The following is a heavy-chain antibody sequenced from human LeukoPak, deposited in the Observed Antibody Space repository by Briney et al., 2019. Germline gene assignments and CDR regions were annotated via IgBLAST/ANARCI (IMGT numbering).Heavy chain of an antibody. CDR1: EFSFSSYW. CDR2: IKHDGTEK. CDR3: VTGLWTFGS. V-gene: IGHV3-7*03. J-gene: IGHJ4*02. D-gene: IGHD3-16*01. Sequence: GGSLSLSCAASEFSFSSYWMTWVRQAPGKGLEWVANIKHDGTEKNYVDSVKGRFTISRDNAKRSLFLQMNYLRAEDTAVYFCVTGLWTFGSWGQGTLVTVSS.